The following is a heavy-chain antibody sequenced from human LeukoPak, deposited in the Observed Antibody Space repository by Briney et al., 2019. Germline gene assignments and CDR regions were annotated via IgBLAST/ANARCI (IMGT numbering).Heavy chain of an antibody. D-gene: IGHD3-9*01. CDR1: GFTFSDYY. Sequence: GGSLRLSCAASGFTFSDYYMSWIRQAPGKGLEWVSYISSSGSTIYYADSVKGRFTISRDNAKNSLYLQMNSLRAEDTAVYYCARVLYDILTGANDAFDIWGQGTMVTVSS. CDR3: ARVLYDILTGANDAFDI. J-gene: IGHJ3*02. V-gene: IGHV3-11*04. CDR2: ISSSGSTI.